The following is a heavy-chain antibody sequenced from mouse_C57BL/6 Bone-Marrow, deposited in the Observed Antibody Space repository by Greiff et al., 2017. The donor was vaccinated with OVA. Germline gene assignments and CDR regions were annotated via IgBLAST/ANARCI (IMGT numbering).Heavy chain of an antibody. CDR2: IYPGSGST. Sequence: QVQLQQPGAELVKPGASVKMSCKASGYTFTSYWITWVKQRPGQGLEWIGDIYPGSGSTNYNEKFKSKATLTVDTSSSTAYMQLSSLTSKDSAVYYCARSYGSRGNYAMDYWGQGTSVTVSS. CDR1: GYTFTSYW. D-gene: IGHD1-1*01. J-gene: IGHJ4*01. CDR3: ARSYGSRGNYAMDY. V-gene: IGHV1-55*01.